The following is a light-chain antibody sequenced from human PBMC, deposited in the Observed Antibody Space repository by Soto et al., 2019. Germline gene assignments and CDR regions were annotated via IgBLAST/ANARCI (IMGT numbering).Light chain of an antibody. CDR3: SSYTSSSTRV. CDR1: SSDVGGYNY. CDR2: DVS. Sequence: SALTQPASVSGSPGQSITISCTGTSSDVGGYNYVSWYQQHPGKAPKLMIYDVSNRPSGVSNRFSGSKSGNTASLTISGLQAEDEADYYCSSYTSSSTRVFGGGTKVTVL. J-gene: IGLJ2*01. V-gene: IGLV2-14*01.